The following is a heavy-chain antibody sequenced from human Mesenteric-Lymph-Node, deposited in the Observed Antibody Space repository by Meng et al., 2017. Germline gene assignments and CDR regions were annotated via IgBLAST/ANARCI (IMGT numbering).Heavy chain of an antibody. Sequence: GGPLRLSCAASGFTFSSFSIHWVRQAPGKGLEWVSTISSGGDSTFYTDSVKGRFTISRDNSKNTLYLQMNSLRAEDTAVYYCTSQNYPLYYYYGMDVWGQGTTVTVSS. D-gene: IGHD1-7*01. J-gene: IGHJ6*02. CDR2: ISSGGDST. CDR1: GFTFSSFS. V-gene: IGHV3-23*01. CDR3: TSQNYPLYYYYGMDV.